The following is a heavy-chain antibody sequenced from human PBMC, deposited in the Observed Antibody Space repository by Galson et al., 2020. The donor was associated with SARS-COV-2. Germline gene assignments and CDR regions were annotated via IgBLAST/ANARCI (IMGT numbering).Heavy chain of an antibody. D-gene: IGHD3-9*01. V-gene: IGHV4-30-4*01. J-gene: IGHJ5*01. CDR3: ARARKDLLFYDWSLLAPDGIDS. Sequence: SETLSLTCTVSGGSVYSGSYYWNWIRQPPGKGLEWIGYIYYGGSSYYRPSLKNRLSLSLDSSKNQVSLRLSSMTAADTAVYYCARARKDLLFYDWSLLAPDGIDSLGHGTLGTVSS. CDR2: IYYGGSS. CDR1: GGSVYSGSYY.